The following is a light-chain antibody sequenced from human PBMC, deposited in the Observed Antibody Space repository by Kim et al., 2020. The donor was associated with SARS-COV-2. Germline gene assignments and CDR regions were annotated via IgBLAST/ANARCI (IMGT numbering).Light chain of an antibody. CDR1: QAISNY. V-gene: IGKV1-8*01. CDR3: QQYYSYPLT. J-gene: IGKJ4*01. CDR2: AAS. Sequence: AYTGETVTITCRASQAISNYVAWYQQKSGEVPTVLISAASALQSGVPSRFSGSGSGTDFTLTISRLQLEDLATYYCQQYYSYPLTFGGGTKVDIK.